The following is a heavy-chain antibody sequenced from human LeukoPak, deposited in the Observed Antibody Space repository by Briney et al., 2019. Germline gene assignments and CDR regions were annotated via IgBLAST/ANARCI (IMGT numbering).Heavy chain of an antibody. CDR3: VKLVGSVPPDG. CDR1: GFSFFIYA. V-gene: IGHV3-23*01. J-gene: IGHJ4*03. D-gene: IGHD2-15*01. CDR2: ISSSGGLT. Sequence: GGSLRLSCAGSGFSFFIYAVSWVRQAPGEGPEWVSTISSSGGLTYYADSVKGQFTISRDNSKNTVYLQMNSLRVEDTAIYYCVKLVGSVPPDGWGQGTLVTVSS.